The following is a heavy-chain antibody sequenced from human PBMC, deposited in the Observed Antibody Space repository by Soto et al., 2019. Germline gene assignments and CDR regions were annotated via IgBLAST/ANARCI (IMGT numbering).Heavy chain of an antibody. Sequence: QVQLVQSGTDLKKPGASVKVSCKASGYTFTSYGISWVRQAPGQGLEWMGWISPLQGHTQYSQKAQGRVTLTTDTSSNTAYMEMTILRVDDTAVYYCAMDYGDRPEYFQHWGQGTLVTVSS. CDR2: ISPLQGHT. V-gene: IGHV1-18*01. J-gene: IGHJ1*01. CDR3: AMDYGDRPEYFQH. CDR1: GYTFTSYG. D-gene: IGHD4-17*01.